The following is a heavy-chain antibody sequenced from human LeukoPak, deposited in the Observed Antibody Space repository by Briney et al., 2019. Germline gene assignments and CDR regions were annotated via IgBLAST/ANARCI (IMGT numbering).Heavy chain of an antibody. CDR1: GGSFSGYY. CDR2: INHSKTT. J-gene: IGHJ4*02. Sequence: SETLSLTCGVYGGSFSGYYWSWIRQTPGTGLEWIGEINHSKTTNYNPSLKSRVTISADTSKNHFSLKLSSVTAADTAVYYCARDQTYSGSGIYTYFDYWGQGILVTVSS. V-gene: IGHV4-34*01. D-gene: IGHD3-10*01. CDR3: ARDQTYSGSGIYTYFDY.